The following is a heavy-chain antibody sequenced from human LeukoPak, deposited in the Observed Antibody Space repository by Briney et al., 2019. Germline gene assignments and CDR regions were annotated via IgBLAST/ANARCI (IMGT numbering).Heavy chain of an antibody. D-gene: IGHD6-19*01. CDR3: AKAVAGRGY. Sequence: GGSLRLSCAASGFTVSSNYMSWVSQAAGEGLEWVSVIYSGGSTYYADSVKGRFTISRDNSKNTLYLQMNSLRPEDTAVYYCAKAVAGRGYWGQGTLVTVSS. J-gene: IGHJ4*02. CDR1: GFTVSSNY. V-gene: IGHV3-66*02. CDR2: IYSGGST.